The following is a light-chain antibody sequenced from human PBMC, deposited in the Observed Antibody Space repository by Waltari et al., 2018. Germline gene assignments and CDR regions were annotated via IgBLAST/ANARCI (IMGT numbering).Light chain of an antibody. CDR3: QQYYITPWA. Sequence: DIVMTQSPDSLALSLGERATINCKSSQSVLYNSNKKNYVAWYQQRPRQPPKLLISWASMREAGVPDRFSGSGSGTDFTLTISSLQAEDVAVYYCQQYYITPWAFGQVTKVEIK. CDR2: WAS. J-gene: IGKJ1*01. CDR1: QSVLYNSNKKNY. V-gene: IGKV4-1*01.